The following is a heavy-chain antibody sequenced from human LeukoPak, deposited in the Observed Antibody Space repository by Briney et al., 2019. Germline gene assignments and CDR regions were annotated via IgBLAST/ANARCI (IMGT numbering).Heavy chain of an antibody. Sequence: AGGSLRLSCATSGFSFSSNAMSWVRQAPGKGLEWVSAMSSSDDGRYYAASVRGRFTISRDTSRSTLYLQMNSLRAEDAAVYYCAKAPVTSCRGAFCYPFDYWGQGTLVTVSS. CDR1: GFSFSSNA. CDR2: MSSSDDGR. D-gene: IGHD2-15*01. V-gene: IGHV3-23*01. J-gene: IGHJ4*02. CDR3: AKAPVTSCRGAFCYPFDY.